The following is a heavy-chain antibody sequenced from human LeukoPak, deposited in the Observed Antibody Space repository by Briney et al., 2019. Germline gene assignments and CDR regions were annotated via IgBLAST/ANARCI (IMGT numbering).Heavy chain of an antibody. CDR3: AGYSSGWYPSTPFDY. Sequence: SETLSLTCTVSGGSISSYYWSWIRQPAGKGLEWIGRIYTSGSTNYNPSLKSRVTMSVDTSKNQSSLKLSSVTAADTAVYYCAGYSSGWYPSTPFDYWGQGTLVIVSS. J-gene: IGHJ4*02. CDR1: GGSISSYY. CDR2: IYTSGST. D-gene: IGHD6-19*01. V-gene: IGHV4-4*07.